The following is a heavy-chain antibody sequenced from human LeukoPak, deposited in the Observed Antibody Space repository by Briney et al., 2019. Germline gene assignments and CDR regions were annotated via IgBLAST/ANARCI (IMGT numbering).Heavy chain of an antibody. Sequence: PGGSLRLSCAASGFTFSGSAMHRVRQASGKGLEWVGRIRSKANSYATAYAASVKGRFTISRDDSKNTAYLQMNSLKTEDTAVYYCTRRYYYGSGSPPTNYYYYYMDVWGKGTTVTVSS. D-gene: IGHD3-10*01. CDR2: IRSKANSYAT. CDR1: GFTFSGSA. J-gene: IGHJ6*03. CDR3: TRRYYYGSGSPPTNYYYYYMDV. V-gene: IGHV3-73*01.